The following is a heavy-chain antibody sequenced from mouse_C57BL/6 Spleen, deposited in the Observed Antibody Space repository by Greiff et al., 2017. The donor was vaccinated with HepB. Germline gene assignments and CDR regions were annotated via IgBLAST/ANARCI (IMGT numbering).Heavy chain of an antibody. CDR3: AREDYYASYYAMDY. Sequence: QVQLKQSGPELVKPGASVKISCKASGYAFSSSWMNWVKQRPGKGLEWIGRIYPGDGDTNYNGKFKGKATLTADKSSSTAYMQLSSLTSEDSAVYFCAREDYYASYYAMDYWGQGTSVTVSS. CDR2: IYPGDGDT. CDR1: GYAFSSSW. J-gene: IGHJ4*01. V-gene: IGHV1-82*01. D-gene: IGHD1-1*01.